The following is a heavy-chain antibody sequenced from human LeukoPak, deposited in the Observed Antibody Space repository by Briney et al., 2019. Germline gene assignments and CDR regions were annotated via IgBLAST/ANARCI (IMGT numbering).Heavy chain of an antibody. CDR2: IIPIFGTA. CDR3: ARDSYCSGGSCYSEDAFDI. J-gene: IGHJ3*02. V-gene: IGHV1-69*13. CDR1: NYTFTSYG. D-gene: IGHD2-15*01. Sequence: ASVKVSCKSSNYTFTSYGISWVRQAPGQGLEWMGGIIPIFGTANYAQKFQGRVTITADESTSTAYVELSSLRSEDTAVYYCARDSYCSGGSCYSEDAFDIWGQGTMVTVSS.